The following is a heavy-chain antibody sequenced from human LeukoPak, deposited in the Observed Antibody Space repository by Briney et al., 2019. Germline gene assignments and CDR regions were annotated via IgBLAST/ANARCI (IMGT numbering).Heavy chain of an antibody. V-gene: IGHV4-34*01. CDR2: INHSGST. J-gene: IGHJ4*02. Sequence: SETLSLTCAVYGGSFSGYYWSWIRQPPGKGLEWIGEINHSGSTNYNPSLKSRVTMSVDTSKNQFSLKLTSVTAADTAVYYCARDQGDYGDYEFDYWGQGTLVTVSS. CDR3: ARDQGDYGDYEFDY. D-gene: IGHD4-17*01. CDR1: GGSFSGYY.